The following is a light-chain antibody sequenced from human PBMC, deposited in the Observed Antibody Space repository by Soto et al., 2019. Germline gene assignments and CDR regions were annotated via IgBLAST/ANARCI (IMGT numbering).Light chain of an antibody. V-gene: IGLV1-44*01. Sequence: QSVLIQPPSASGTPGQRVTIFCSGSSFNIGSNNVNWYQQVPGTAPKLLVHSNNERPSGVPDRFSGSKSGNSASLTISGLQAEDEADYYCCSYAGSYTFGYVFGTGTKVTVL. CDR2: SNN. J-gene: IGLJ1*01. CDR1: SFNIGSNN. CDR3: CSYAGSYTFGYV.